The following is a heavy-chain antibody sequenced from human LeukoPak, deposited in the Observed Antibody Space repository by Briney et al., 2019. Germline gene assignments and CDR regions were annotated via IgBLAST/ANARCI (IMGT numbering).Heavy chain of an antibody. D-gene: IGHD3-3*01. CDR3: ARTSEFWSGYQPFDY. J-gene: IGHJ4*02. Sequence: SETLSLTCTVSGGSISSYYWSWIRQPPGKGLEWIGYIYHSGSTNYNPSLKSRVTISVDTSKNQFSLKLSSVTAADTAVYCCARTSEFWSGYQPFDYWGQGTLVTVSS. CDR2: IYHSGST. CDR1: GGSISSYY. V-gene: IGHV4-59*01.